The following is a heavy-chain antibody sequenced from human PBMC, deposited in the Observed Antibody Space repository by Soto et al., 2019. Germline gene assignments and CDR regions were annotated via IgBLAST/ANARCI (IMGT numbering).Heavy chain of an antibody. J-gene: IGHJ4*02. CDR1: GGSISSYY. CDR3: ARVGQWLIDFDY. D-gene: IGHD6-19*01. Sequence: SETLSLTCTVSGGSISSYYWSWIRQPPGKGLEWIGYIYYSGSTNYNPSLKSRVTISVDTSKNQFSLKLSSVTAADTAVYYCARVGQWLIDFDYCGQGTLVTVSS. CDR2: IYYSGST. V-gene: IGHV4-59*01.